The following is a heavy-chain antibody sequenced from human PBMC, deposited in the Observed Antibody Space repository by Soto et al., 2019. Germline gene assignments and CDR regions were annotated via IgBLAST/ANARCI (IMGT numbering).Heavy chain of an antibody. CDR3: ARDPLGIAAADTTGMDV. CDR1: GSTFTGYY. D-gene: IGHD6-13*01. J-gene: IGHJ6*02. V-gene: IGHV1-2*04. Sequence: ASVKVSCKASGSTFTGYYMHWVRQAPGQGLEWMGWINPNSGGTNYAQKFQGWVTMTRDTSISTAYMELSRLRSDDTAVYYCARDPLGIAAADTTGMDVWGQGTTVTVSS. CDR2: INPNSGGT.